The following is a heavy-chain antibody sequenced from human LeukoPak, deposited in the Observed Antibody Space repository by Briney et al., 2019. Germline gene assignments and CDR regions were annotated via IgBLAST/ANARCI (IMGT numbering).Heavy chain of an antibody. CDR3: ARLARGRWFDP. J-gene: IGHJ5*02. D-gene: IGHD6-6*01. V-gene: IGHV4-59*08. Sequence: SETLSLTCNVSGDSIRNYYWSWIRQTPGKGLEWIGHIYDSGSTNYNPSLKSRVTISVDTSKNQFPLKVTSVTAADTAVYYCARLARGRWFDPWGQGTLVTVSS. CDR2: IYDSGST. CDR1: GDSIRNYY.